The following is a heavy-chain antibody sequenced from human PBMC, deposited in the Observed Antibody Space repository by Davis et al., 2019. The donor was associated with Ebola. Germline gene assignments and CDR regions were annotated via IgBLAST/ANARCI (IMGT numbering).Heavy chain of an antibody. CDR1: GGSISSGGYY. V-gene: IGHV4-31*03. D-gene: IGHD3-3*01. CDR3: ARGPKRLRSLEWIYHGMDV. CDR2: IYYSGST. Sequence: MPSETLSLTCTVSGGSISSGGYYWSWIRQHPGKGLEWIGYIYYSGSTYYNPSLKSRVTISVDTSKNQISLKLSSLTAADTAVYYCARGPKRLRSLEWIYHGMDVWGKGTTVTVSS. J-gene: IGHJ6*04.